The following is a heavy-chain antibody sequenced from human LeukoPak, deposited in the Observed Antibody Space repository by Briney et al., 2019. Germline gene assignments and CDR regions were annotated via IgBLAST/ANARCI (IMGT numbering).Heavy chain of an antibody. Sequence: SETLPLTCTVSGGSISSSSYYWGWIRQPPGKGLEWIGYIYYSGRTKYNPPLKSRVTISVDTSKNQFSLKLSSVTAADTAVYYCARAGSGYSFDYWGQGTLVTVSS. D-gene: IGHD3-10*01. V-gene: IGHV4-61*05. CDR3: ARAGSGYSFDY. J-gene: IGHJ4*02. CDR1: GGSISSSSYY. CDR2: IYYSGRT.